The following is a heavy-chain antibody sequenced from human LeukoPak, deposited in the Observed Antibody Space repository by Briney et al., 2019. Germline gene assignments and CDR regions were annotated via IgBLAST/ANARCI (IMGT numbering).Heavy chain of an antibody. Sequence: ASVKVSCKASGYTFTGYYLHWVRQAPGQGPEWMGRINPNSGGTNYAQKFQGRATMTRDTSINTAYMELSRLRSDDTAVYYCARETKLEWLLIFDYWGQGTLVTVSS. CDR3: ARETKLEWLLIFDY. CDR2: INPNSGGT. D-gene: IGHD3-3*01. J-gene: IGHJ4*02. CDR1: GYTFTGYY. V-gene: IGHV1-2*06.